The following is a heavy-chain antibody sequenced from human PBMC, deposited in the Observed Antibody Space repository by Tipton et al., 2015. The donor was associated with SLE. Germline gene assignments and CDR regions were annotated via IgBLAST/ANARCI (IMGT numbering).Heavy chain of an antibody. CDR2: IYTGGST. CDR3: AKDRGYSNGEGIDY. D-gene: IGHD6-19*01. V-gene: IGHV3-53*01. J-gene: IGHJ4*02. CDR1: GFTVSSNY. Sequence: SLRLSCAASGFTVSSNYMSWARQAPGKGLEWVSVIYTGGSTYYADSVKGRFTISRDNSKNTLSLQMNSLRVEDTAVYYCAKDRGYSNGEGIDYWGQGTLVTVSS.